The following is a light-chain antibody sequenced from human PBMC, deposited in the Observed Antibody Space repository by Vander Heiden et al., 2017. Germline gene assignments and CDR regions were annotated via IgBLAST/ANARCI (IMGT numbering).Light chain of an antibody. Sequence: SVLQQPPSVSSAAGQKVTISCSGSSSNMGNNYVSWYQQLPGTAPKLVIYDNNKRPSGIPDRFSGSKSGTSATLGITGLQTGDEADYYCGTWDSSLSAVIFGGGTKLTVL. V-gene: IGLV1-51*01. CDR3: GTWDSSLSAVI. CDR2: DNN. J-gene: IGLJ2*01. CDR1: SSNMGNNY.